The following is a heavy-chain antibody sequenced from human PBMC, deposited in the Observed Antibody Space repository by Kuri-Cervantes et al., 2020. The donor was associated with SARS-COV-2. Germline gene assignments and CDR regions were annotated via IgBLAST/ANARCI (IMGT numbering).Heavy chain of an antibody. CDR2: ISGSGGST. CDR1: GFTFSSYA. D-gene: IGHD2-2*03. CDR3: AKEGLGHCSTTSCYPDS. Sequence: LSLTCAASGFTFSSYAMSWVRQAPGKGLEWVSAISGSGGSTYYADSVKGRFTISRDNSKNTLYLQMNSLTADDTAVYYCAKEGLGHCSTTSCYPDSWGQGTLVTVSS. V-gene: IGHV3-23*01. J-gene: IGHJ5*01.